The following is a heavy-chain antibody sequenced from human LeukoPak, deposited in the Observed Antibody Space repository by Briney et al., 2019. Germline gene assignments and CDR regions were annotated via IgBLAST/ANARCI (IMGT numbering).Heavy chain of an antibody. Sequence: SETLSLTCTVSGGSISSYFWTWIRQPAGKGLEWIGRIYTSGSTDYNPSLKSRVTMSVDTSKNQFSLKLYSVTAADTAVYYCARGRCSGGSCYAVDFDYWGQGTLVTVSS. D-gene: IGHD2-15*01. V-gene: IGHV4-4*07. CDR2: IYTSGST. CDR1: GGSISSYF. J-gene: IGHJ4*02. CDR3: ARGRCSGGSCYAVDFDY.